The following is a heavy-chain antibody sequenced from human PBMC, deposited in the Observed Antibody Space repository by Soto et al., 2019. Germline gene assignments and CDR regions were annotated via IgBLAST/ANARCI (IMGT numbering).Heavy chain of an antibody. D-gene: IGHD6-19*01. J-gene: IGHJ3*02. V-gene: IGHV4-31*03. Sequence: QVQLQESGPGLVKPSQTLSLTCTVSGGSISSGGYYWSWIRQHPGKGLEWIGYIYYSGSTYYNPSLKSRVTISVDTSKNQFYLKLSSVTAADTAVYYCARDRVAVAGTTAPDAFDIWGQGTMVTVSS. CDR2: IYYSGST. CDR3: ARDRVAVAGTTAPDAFDI. CDR1: GGSISSGGYY.